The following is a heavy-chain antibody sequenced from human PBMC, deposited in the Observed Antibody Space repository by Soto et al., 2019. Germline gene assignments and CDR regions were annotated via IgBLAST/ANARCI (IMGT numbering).Heavy chain of an antibody. CDR3: ARLQSGGSSWFNNWFDP. CDR1: GYSFTSYW. J-gene: IGHJ5*02. D-gene: IGHD6-13*01. V-gene: IGHV5-51*01. Sequence: GESLKISCKGSGYSFTSYWIGWVRQMPGKGLEWMGIIYPGDSDTRYSPSFQGQVTISADKSISTAYLQWSSLKASDTAMYYCARLQSGGSSWFNNWFDPWGQGTLVTVSS. CDR2: IYPGDSDT.